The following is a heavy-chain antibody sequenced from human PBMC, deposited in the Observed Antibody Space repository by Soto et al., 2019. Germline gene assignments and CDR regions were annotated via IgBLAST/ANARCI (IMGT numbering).Heavy chain of an antibody. CDR2: TKPDGSEK. J-gene: IGHJ4*02. CDR3: ARELRFDY. Sequence: EVQLVESGGGLVQPGGSLRLSCVASGFTFSSYWMNWVRQAPGKGLEWVANTKPDGSEKYYVDFVKGRFTISRDNARKLLYLKMSSLRAEGTGVYCCARELRFDYWGQGTLVTVS. CDR1: GFTFSSYW. V-gene: IGHV3-7*01.